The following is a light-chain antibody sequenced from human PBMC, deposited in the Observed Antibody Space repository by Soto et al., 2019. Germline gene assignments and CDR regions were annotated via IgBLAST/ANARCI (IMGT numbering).Light chain of an antibody. Sequence: EIVMTQSPANLALSPGERATLSCSACQSFNSTYLAWYQQRPGQAHRLVIYGAYTRATGIPARFSGGGSGTEFTLTIRRLQSEDFAVYYCQQSNSWPQITLGTGTRLEIK. CDR2: GAY. V-gene: IGKV3-15*01. CDR3: QQSNSWPQIT. J-gene: IGKJ5*01. CDR1: QSFNSTY.